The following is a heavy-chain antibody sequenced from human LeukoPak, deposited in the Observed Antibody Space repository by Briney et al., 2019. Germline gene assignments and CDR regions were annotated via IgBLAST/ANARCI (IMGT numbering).Heavy chain of an antibody. V-gene: IGHV4-61*08. D-gene: IGHD1-26*01. Sequence: PSETLSLTCTVSGGSISSGDYYWSWIRQPPGKGLEWIGYIYYSGSTNYNPSLKSRVTISVDTSKNQFSLKLSSVTAADTAVYYCARIVGATPFFDYWGQGTLVTVSS. CDR1: GGSISSGDYY. CDR3: ARIVGATPFFDY. CDR2: IYYSGST. J-gene: IGHJ4*02.